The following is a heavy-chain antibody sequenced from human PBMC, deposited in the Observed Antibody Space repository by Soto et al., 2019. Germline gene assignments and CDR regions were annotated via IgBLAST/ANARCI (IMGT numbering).Heavy chain of an antibody. J-gene: IGHJ4*02. V-gene: IGHV3-30*03. Sequence: GGSLRLSCAASGFPFSIYGMHLVRQAPGKGLEWVAVISYDGSNKYYADSVKGRFTISRDNSKNTLYLQMNSLRAEDTAVYYCATQRGYQPIPDLDYWGQGTLVTVSS. CDR1: GFPFSIYG. CDR3: ATQRGYQPIPDLDY. D-gene: IGHD2-2*01. CDR2: ISYDGSNK.